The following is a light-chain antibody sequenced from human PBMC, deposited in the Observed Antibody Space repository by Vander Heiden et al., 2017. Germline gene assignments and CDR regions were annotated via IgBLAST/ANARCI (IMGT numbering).Light chain of an antibody. J-gene: IGLJ2*01. CDR2: EVT. CDR1: SSDVGGYEY. CDR3: SSYARNGDVV. V-gene: IGLV2-14*01. Sequence: HSALTQPASVSVSSRQSLTISCTGTSSDVGGYEYVSWYQQHPGKAPKLLIFEVTNRPSGVSNRFSGSKSGNMASLTISGLQAEDEADYYCSSYARNGDVVFGGGTKLTVL.